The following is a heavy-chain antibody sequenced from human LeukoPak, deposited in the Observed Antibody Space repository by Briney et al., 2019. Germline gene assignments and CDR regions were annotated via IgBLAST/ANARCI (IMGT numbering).Heavy chain of an antibody. CDR3: ATGPGSGSYFPFDY. Sequence: TSETLSLTCTVSGGSISSSSYYWGWIRQAPGKGLYWVSSISRSGGSTYYADSVKGRFTISRDNSKNTLYLQMNSLRAEDTAVYYCATGPGSGSYFPFDYWGQGTLVTVSS. CDR2: ISRSGGST. CDR1: GGSISSSSYY. D-gene: IGHD3-10*01. V-gene: IGHV3-23*01. J-gene: IGHJ4*02.